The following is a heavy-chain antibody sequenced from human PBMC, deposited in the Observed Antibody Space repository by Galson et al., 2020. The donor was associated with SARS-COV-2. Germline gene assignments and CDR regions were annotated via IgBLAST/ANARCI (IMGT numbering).Heavy chain of an antibody. CDR3: ARENYYSNPHAFDI. V-gene: IGHV3-21*01. CDR1: GFTFSSYS. Sequence: GESLKISCAASGFTFSSYSMNWVRQAPGKGLEWVSSISSSSSYIYYADSVKGRFTISRDNAKNSLYLQMNSLRAEDTAVYYCARENYYSNPHAFDIWGQGTMVTVSS. J-gene: IGHJ3*02. CDR2: ISSSSSYI. D-gene: IGHD3-10*01.